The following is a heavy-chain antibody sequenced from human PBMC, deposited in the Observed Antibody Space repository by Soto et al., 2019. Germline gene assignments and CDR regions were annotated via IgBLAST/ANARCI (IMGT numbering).Heavy chain of an antibody. J-gene: IGHJ3*02. D-gene: IGHD3-22*01. CDR2: FDPEDGET. CDR1: GYTPTELS. Sequence: ASVKVSCKVSGYTPTELSMHWVRQAPGKGLEWMGGFDPEDGETIYAQKFQGRVTMTEDTSTDTAYMELSSPRSEDTAVYYCATGAKIHYYDSSGYPDAFDIWGQGTMVTVSS. V-gene: IGHV1-24*01. CDR3: ATGAKIHYYDSSGYPDAFDI.